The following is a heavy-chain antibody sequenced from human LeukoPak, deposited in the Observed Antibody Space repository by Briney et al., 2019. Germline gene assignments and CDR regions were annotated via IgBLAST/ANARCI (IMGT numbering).Heavy chain of an antibody. CDR1: GFIFNDYY. J-gene: IGHJ6*02. V-gene: IGHV3-30*18. Sequence: GGSLRLSCAASGFIFNDYYIDWVRQAPGRGLEWVAVISYDGSNKYYADSVKGRFTISRDNSKNTLYLQMNSLRAEDTAVYYCAKDREYDILTGYLRTPSMDVWGQGTAVTVSS. CDR2: ISYDGSNK. CDR3: AKDREYDILTGYLRTPSMDV. D-gene: IGHD3-9*01.